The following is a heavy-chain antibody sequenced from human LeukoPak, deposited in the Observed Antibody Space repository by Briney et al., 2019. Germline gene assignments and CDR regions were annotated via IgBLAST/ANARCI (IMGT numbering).Heavy chain of an antibody. J-gene: IGHJ4*02. CDR3: ARSYCSSTSCRQYYFDY. Sequence: PSETLSLTCTVSGGSISSYYWSWIRQPPGKGLEWIGYIYYSGSTNYNPSLKSRVTISVDTSKNQFSLKLSSVTAADTAVYYCARSYCSSTSCRQYYFDYWGQGTLVTVSS. D-gene: IGHD2-2*01. CDR2: IYYSGST. CDR1: GGSISSYY. V-gene: IGHV4-59*01.